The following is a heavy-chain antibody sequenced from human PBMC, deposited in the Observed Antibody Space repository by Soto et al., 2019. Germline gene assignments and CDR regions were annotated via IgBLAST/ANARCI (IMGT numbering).Heavy chain of an antibody. Sequence: QVQLVQSGAEVEKPGASVKVSCKASAYTFTSYDINWVRQATGQGLEWMGWMNPNSGNTGYAQKFQGRDTMTRNTSLNTAYMEPSSLSSEDTAVYYCARGPHTSVTTRGIVWFDPWGQGTLVTVSS. J-gene: IGHJ5*02. CDR2: MNPNSGNT. CDR3: ARGPHTSVTTRGIVWFDP. V-gene: IGHV1-8*01. CDR1: AYTFTSYD. D-gene: IGHD4-17*01.